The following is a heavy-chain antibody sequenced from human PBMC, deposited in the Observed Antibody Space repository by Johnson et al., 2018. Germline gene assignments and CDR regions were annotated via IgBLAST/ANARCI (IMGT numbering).Heavy chain of an antibody. CDR1: GFTFSSYW. J-gene: IGHJ6*03. D-gene: IGHD2-2*01. CDR3: ARADIVVVPAARFPPYYYYYVDV. CDR2: INSDGSST. Sequence: EVQLVETGGGLVQPGGSLRLSCAASGFTFSSYWMHWVRQAPGKGLVWVSRINSDGSSTSYADSVKGRFTISRDNAKNTLYLQMNSLRVGDTGVYYCARADIVVVPAARFPPYYYYYVDVWGKGTTVTVSS. V-gene: IGHV3-74*01.